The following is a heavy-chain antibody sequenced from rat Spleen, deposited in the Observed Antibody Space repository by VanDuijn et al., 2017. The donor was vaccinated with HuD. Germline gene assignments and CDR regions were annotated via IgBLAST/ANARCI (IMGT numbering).Heavy chain of an antibody. CDR1: GFTFSNYG. J-gene: IGHJ4*01. Sequence: EVQLVESGGGLVQPGRSMKLSCAASGFTFSNYGMAWVRQAPKKGLEWVAYISYDGGSTYYRDSVRARFTISRDNGKNILYLQIDSLKSEDTATYYCARHGRGGTTYHYVMDVWGQGTSVTVSS. V-gene: IGHV5S13*01. CDR2: ISYDGGST. D-gene: IGHD4-3*01. CDR3: ARHGRGGTTYHYVMDV.